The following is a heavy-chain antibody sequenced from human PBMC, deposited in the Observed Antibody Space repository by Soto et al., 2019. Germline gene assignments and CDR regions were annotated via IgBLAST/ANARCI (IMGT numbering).Heavy chain of an antibody. CDR1: GFSLSTSGVG. CDR2: IYWNDDK. CDR3: AHSYGKYYYDSSGYYFVLDY. V-gene: IGHV2-5*01. Sequence: SGPTLVNPTQTLTLTCTFSGFSLSTSGVGVGWIRQPPGKALEWLALIYWNDDKRYSPSLKSRLTITKDTSKNQVVLTMTNMDPVDTATYYCAHSYGKYYYDSSGYYFVLDYWGQGTLVTVSS. J-gene: IGHJ4*02. D-gene: IGHD3-22*01.